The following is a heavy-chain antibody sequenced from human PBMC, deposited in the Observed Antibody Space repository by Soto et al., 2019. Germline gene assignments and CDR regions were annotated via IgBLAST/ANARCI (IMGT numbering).Heavy chain of an antibody. V-gene: IGHV5-51*01. CDR3: ARQDYSNYRGGMDV. CDR1: GYSFTSHW. CDR2: IYPSDSDI. D-gene: IGHD2-2*01. Sequence: HGESLKISCKTSGYSFTSHWIAWVRQMPGKGLEWMGIIYPSDSDIRYRPSFQGQVTISVDKSISTAYLQRSSLKASDTATCYCARQDYSNYRGGMDVWGQGTTVTVSS. J-gene: IGHJ6*02.